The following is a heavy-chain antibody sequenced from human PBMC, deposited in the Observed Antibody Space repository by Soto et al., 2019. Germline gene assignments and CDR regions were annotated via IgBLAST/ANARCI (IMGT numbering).Heavy chain of an antibody. Sequence: PGESLKISCKGSGYSFTSYWISWVRQMPGKGLEWMGRIDPSDSYTNYSPSFQGHVTISADKSISTAYLQWSSLKAPDTAMYYCARHTGGDYYYYGMDVWGQGTTVTVSS. V-gene: IGHV5-10-1*01. J-gene: IGHJ6*02. D-gene: IGHD5-18*01. CDR2: IDPSDSYT. CDR1: GYSFTSYW. CDR3: ARHTGGDYYYYGMDV.